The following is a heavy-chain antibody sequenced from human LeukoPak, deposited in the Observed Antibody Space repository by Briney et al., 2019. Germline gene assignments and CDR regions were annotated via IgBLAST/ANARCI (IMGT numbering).Heavy chain of an antibody. V-gene: IGHV3-53*04. CDR2: IYSGGST. CDR3: ARSHSSSWSSDAFDI. D-gene: IGHD6-13*01. CDR1: GFTFSSYA. J-gene: IGHJ3*02. Sequence: GGSLRLSCAASGFTFSSYAMSWVRQAPGKGLEWVSVIYSGGSTYYADSVKGRFTISRHNSKNTLYLQMNSLRAEDTAVYYCARSHSSSWSSDAFDIWGQGTMVTVSS.